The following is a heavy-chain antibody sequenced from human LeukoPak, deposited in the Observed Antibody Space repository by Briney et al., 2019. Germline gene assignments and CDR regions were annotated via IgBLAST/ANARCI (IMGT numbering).Heavy chain of an antibody. CDR3: ARGPPSKYYYDSSGYWSFDY. CDR1: GDTFSSYA. Sequence: ASVKVSCKASGDTFSSYAISWVRQAPGQGLEWMGGIIPIFGTANYAQKFQGRVTITADKSTSTAYMELSSLRSEDTAVYYCARGPPSKYYYDSSGYWSFDYWGQGTLVTVSS. V-gene: IGHV1-69*06. D-gene: IGHD3-22*01. CDR2: IIPIFGTA. J-gene: IGHJ4*02.